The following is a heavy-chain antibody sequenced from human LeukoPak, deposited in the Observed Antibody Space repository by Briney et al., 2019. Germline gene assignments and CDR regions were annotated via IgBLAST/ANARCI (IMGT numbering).Heavy chain of an antibody. CDR1: GGSISSYY. Sequence: SETLSLTCTVSGGSISSYYWSWIRQPPGKGLEWIGYIYYSGSTNYNPSLKSRVTISVDTSKNQFSLKLSSVTAADTAVYYCARSSPTLQWFGESTPDYYYNSMDAGAKGPRSPSP. CDR2: IYYSGST. D-gene: IGHD3-10*01. CDR3: ARSSPTLQWFGESTPDYYYNSMDA. J-gene: IGHJ6*03. V-gene: IGHV4-59*01.